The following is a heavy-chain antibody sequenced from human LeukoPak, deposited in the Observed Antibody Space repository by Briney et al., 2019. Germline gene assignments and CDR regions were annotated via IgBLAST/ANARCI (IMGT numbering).Heavy chain of an antibody. J-gene: IGHJ1*01. D-gene: IGHD6-6*01. Sequence: ASVKVSCKASGGTFSSYAISWVGQAPGQGLGWLGGIIPIFGTANYAQKFQGRVTITADESTGTAYMELSSLRSEDTAVYYCARGGAARLHFQNWGQGTLVTVSS. CDR3: ARGGAARLHFQN. CDR1: GGTFSSYA. V-gene: IGHV1-69*01. CDR2: IIPIFGTA.